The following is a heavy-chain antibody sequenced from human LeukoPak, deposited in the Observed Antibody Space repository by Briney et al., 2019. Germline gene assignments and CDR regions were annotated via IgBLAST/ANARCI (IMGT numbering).Heavy chain of an antibody. Sequence: GASVKVSCKAARYTFTSYDINWVRQAPGQGLEWMGWMNPDSGNTGCAQKFQGRVTMTRNTSISTAYMELGGLTSDDTDIYFCTRGSHRGYCTTSDCYTVDFWGQGTLVSVSS. CDR3: TRGSHRGYCTTSDCYTVDF. J-gene: IGHJ4*02. D-gene: IGHD2-8*01. CDR1: RYTFTSYD. CDR2: MNPDSGNT. V-gene: IGHV1-8*01.